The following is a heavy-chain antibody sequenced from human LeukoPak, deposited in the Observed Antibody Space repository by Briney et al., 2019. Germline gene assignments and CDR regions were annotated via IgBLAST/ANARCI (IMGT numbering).Heavy chain of an antibody. CDR3: ARATDFWSGSGSYYIDV. CDR1: GFTFSSYS. V-gene: IGHV3-48*01. CDR2: FISSSTI. J-gene: IGHJ6*03. Sequence: GGSLRLSCAASGFTFSSYSMNWVRHAPGEGGEWVSYFISSSTIYYADSVKGRFTISRDNAKNSLYLQMNSPRAEDTAVYYCARATDFWSGSGSYYIDVWGKGTTVTVSS. D-gene: IGHD3-3*01.